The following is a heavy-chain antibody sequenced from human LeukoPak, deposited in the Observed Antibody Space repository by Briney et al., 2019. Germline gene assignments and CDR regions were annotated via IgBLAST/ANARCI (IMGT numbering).Heavy chain of an antibody. CDR1: GFIVSNNY. J-gene: IGHJ5*02. CDR3: ARVRRSFITGTSPWFDP. Sequence: GGSLRLSCAASGFIVSNNYMSWVRQAPGKGLEWVSIIYSDGDTYYSVKGRFTISRDNSKNTLYLQMNSLRAEDTAVYYCARVRRSFITGTSPWFDPWGQGTLVTVSS. D-gene: IGHD1-20*01. V-gene: IGHV3-53*01. CDR2: IYSDGDT.